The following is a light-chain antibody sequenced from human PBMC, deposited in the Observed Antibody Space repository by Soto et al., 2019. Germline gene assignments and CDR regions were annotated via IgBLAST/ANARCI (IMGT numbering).Light chain of an antibody. Sequence: QSALTQPASVSGSPGQSITISCTGSSSDVGGYDFVSWYQQHPGKAPKLIIYEVSKRPSGVSNRFAGSKYANTASLTISGLQTEDEGDYYCSSYTGHSPLEAFGTGTKVTVL. CDR3: SSYTGHSPLEA. V-gene: IGLV2-14*01. J-gene: IGLJ1*01. CDR1: SSDVGGYDF. CDR2: EVS.